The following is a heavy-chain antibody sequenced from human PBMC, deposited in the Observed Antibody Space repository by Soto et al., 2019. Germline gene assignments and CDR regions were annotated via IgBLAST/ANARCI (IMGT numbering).Heavy chain of an antibody. D-gene: IGHD6-13*01. CDR3: ARDPDSSTYAMDV. V-gene: IGHV3-33*01. J-gene: IGHJ6*02. CDR2: IWSDRSNK. Sequence: QVQLVESGGGVVQPGRSLRLSCAASGFTFSSYGMHWVRQAPGKGLEWVAVIWSDRSNKYYADSVKGRFTISRDNSKNTLFLQMNSLRAEDTAVYYCARDPDSSTYAMDVWGQGTTVTVSS. CDR1: GFTFSSYG.